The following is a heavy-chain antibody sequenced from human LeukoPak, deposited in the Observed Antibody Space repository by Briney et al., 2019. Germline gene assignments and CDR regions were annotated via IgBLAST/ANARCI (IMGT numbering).Heavy chain of an antibody. CDR1: GGSISSGGYY. V-gene: IGHV4-31*03. CDR2: IYYSAST. J-gene: IGHJ4*02. Sequence: SETLSLTCTVSGGSISSGGYYWSWIRQHPGKGLEWIGYIYYSASTYYKPSLKSRVTISIDTSRAQFSLKLSSVTAADTAVYYCARGPLGASFVDYWGQGTLVTVSS. CDR3: ARGPLGASFVDY. D-gene: IGHD1-26*01.